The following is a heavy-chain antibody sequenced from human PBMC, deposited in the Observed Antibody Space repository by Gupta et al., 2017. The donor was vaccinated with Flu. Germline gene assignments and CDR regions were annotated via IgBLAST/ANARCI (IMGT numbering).Heavy chain of an antibody. V-gene: IGHV3-49*03. CDR3: EREGGT. CDR1: DFAIGDYT. D-gene: IGHD3-16*01. Sequence: EVQLVESGGGLVQPWRSLRLSCTTSDFAIGDYTMSWFRQAPGKGLEWVGFIGRRASGGTTEYAASVQGRFTISRDDSKSIAYLQMNSLRTEDTAVYYCEREGGTWGQGTLVTVSS. CDR2: IGRRASGGTT. J-gene: IGHJ4*02.